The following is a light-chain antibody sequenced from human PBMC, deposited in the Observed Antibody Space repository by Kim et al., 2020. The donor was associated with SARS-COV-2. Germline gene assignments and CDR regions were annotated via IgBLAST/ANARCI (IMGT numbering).Light chain of an antibody. J-gene: IGLJ2*01. CDR1: NIESMN. CDR3: QVWDSRSDHLV. V-gene: IGLV3-21*04. Sequence: SYELTQPPSLSVAPGKTARITCGGNNIESMNVHLYQQRPGQAPVLVIYYDTDRPSGIPERFSGSNSGNTATLTISRVEAGDEADYYCQVWDSRSDHLVFGGGTQLTVL. CDR2: YDT.